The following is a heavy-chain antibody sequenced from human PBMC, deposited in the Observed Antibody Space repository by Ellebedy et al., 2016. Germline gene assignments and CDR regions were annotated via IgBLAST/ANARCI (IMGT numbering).Heavy chain of an antibody. CDR2: IDPSDSYT. CDR1: GYSFTKYW. V-gene: IGHV5-10-1*01. D-gene: IGHD3-10*01. CDR3: ARTVYYGSGSQTKFDF. Sequence: GESLKISXKGSGYSFTKYWITWVRQMPGKGLEWMGRIDPSDSYTNYSPSFQGHVTISVDKSIDTAYLQWSSLQASDTAMYFCARTVYYGSGSQTKFDFWGQGTLVTVSS. J-gene: IGHJ4*02.